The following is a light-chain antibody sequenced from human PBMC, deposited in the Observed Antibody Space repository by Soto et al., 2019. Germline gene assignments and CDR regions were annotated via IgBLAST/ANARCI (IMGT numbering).Light chain of an antibody. V-gene: IGKV1-5*03. CDR3: QQYNSYLYT. CDR2: KAS. J-gene: IGKJ2*01. CDR1: QSISSD. Sequence: DIQMTQSPSSLSASVGDRVTITCRASQSISSDLNWYQQKPGKAPKLLIYKASTLEIGVPSRFSGSGSGTEFTLTISSLQPDDFATYYCQQYNSYLYTCGQGTKVDIK.